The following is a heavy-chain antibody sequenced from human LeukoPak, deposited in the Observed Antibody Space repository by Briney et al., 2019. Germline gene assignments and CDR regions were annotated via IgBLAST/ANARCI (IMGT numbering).Heavy chain of an antibody. CDR3: ARQEEDYFDY. V-gene: IGHV1-69*06. CDR2: IIPIFGTA. Sequence: SVKVSCKASGGTFSSYAISWVRQTPGQGLEWMGGIIPIFGTANYAQKFQGRVTITADKSTSTAYMELSSLRSEDTAVYYCARQEEDYFDYWGQGTLVTVSS. J-gene: IGHJ4*02. CDR1: GGTFSSYA.